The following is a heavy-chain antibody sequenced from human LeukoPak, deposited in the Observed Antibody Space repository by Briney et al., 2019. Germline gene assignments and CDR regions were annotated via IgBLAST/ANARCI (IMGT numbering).Heavy chain of an antibody. V-gene: IGHV1-2*02. CDR1: GYTFTCYY. J-gene: IGHJ4*02. CDR3: ARDLEGYHYGSGNYPQ. D-gene: IGHD3-10*01. CDR2: INPNSGGT. Sequence: ASVNVSCKASGYTFTCYYIHWLRQAPGQGLEWMGFINPNSGGTNYAQKFQGRVTMTRDTSISTAYMELSSLTSDDTAVYYCARDLEGYHYGSGNYPQWGQGTLITVSS.